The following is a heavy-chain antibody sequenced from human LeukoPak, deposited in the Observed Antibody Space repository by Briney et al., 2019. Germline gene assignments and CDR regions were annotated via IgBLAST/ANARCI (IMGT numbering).Heavy chain of an antibody. D-gene: IGHD2-2*01. V-gene: IGHV3-23*01. CDR1: GFTFSSYA. CDR2: ISGSGGST. CDR3: ASNTGPPLGYCSSTSCYGAFDI. Sequence: GGPLRLSCAASGFTFSSYAMSWVRQAPGKGLEWVSAISGSGGSTYYADSVKGRFTISRDNSKNTLYLQMNSLRAEDTAVYYCASNTGPPLGYCSSTSCYGAFDIWGQGTMVTVSS. J-gene: IGHJ3*02.